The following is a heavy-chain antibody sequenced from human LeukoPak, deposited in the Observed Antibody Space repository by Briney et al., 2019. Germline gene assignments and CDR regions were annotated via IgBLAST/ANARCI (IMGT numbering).Heavy chain of an antibody. Sequence: GGSLRLSCAASGFTVSSNYMSWVRQAPGKGLEWVSVIYSGGSTYYADSVKGRFTISRDSSKNTLYLQMNSLRAEDTAVYYCARYSSSWTLFDYWGQGTLVTVSS. CDR1: GFTVSSNY. CDR2: IYSGGST. V-gene: IGHV3-53*01. J-gene: IGHJ4*02. CDR3: ARYSSSWTLFDY. D-gene: IGHD6-13*01.